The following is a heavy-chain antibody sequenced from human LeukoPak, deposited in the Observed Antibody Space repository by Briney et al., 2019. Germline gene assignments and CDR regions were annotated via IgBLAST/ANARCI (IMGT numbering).Heavy chain of an antibody. CDR1: GFMFSSYA. CDR2: ISGSGGST. D-gene: IGHD3-10*01. CDR3: ARPYYYGSGIYDAFDI. V-gene: IGHV3-23*01. Sequence: GGSLRLSCEASGFMFSSYAMHWVRQAPGKGLEWVSAISGSGGSTYYADSVKGRFTISRDNSKNTLYLQMNSLRAEDTAVYYCARPYYYGSGIYDAFDIWGQGTMVTVSS. J-gene: IGHJ3*02.